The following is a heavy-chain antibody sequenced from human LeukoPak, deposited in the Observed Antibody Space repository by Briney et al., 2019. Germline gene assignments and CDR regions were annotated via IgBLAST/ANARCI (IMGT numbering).Heavy chain of an antibody. V-gene: IGHV1-18*01. CDR1: GYTFTTYG. CDR2: ISTYDGDT. CDR3: ARGWLQSTYGMDV. Sequence: GASVKVSCKASGYTFTTYGISWVRRAPGQRLEWMGWISTYDGDTNYLQKIQGRVTMSTDTSTSTAYMELSSLRSEDTAVYYCARGWLQSTYGMDVWGQGTTVTVSS. J-gene: IGHJ6*02. D-gene: IGHD5-12*01.